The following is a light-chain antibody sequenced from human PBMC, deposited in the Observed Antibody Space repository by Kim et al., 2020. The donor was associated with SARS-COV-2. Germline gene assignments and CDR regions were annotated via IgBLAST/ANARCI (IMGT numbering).Light chain of an antibody. J-gene: IGLJ1*01. CDR1: SLRTYY. Sequence: SSELTQDPAVSVALGQTVRITCQGDSLRTYYASWYQQKPGQAPVLVNYGKNNRPSGIPDRFSGSSSGNTASLTITGAQADDEADYYCNSRDSSDNHVFFG. CDR3: NSRDSSDNHVF. CDR2: GKN. V-gene: IGLV3-19*01.